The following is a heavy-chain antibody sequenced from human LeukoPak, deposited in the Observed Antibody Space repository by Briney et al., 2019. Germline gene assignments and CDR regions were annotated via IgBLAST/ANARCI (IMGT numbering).Heavy chain of an antibody. D-gene: IGHD3-10*01. CDR3: ARRPLWFGEGTPQTHPFDY. CDR1: GYTFTDYF. V-gene: IGHV7-4-1*02. J-gene: IGHJ4*02. Sequence: GASVKVSCKTSGYTFTDYFVHWVRQAPGQGLEWMGWINTNTGNPTYAQGFTGRFVFSLDTSVSTAYLQISSLKAEDTAVYYCARRPLWFGEGTPQTHPFDYWGQGTLVTVSS. CDR2: INTNTGNP.